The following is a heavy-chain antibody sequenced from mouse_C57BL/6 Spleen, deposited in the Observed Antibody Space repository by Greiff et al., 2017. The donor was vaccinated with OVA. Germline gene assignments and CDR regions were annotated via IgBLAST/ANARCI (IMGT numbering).Heavy chain of an antibody. CDR1: GFSLTSYG. CDR3: ARDYYSNYYAMDY. Sequence: VQVVESGPGLVQPSQSLSISCTVSGFSLTSYGVHWVRQSPGKGLEWLGVIWSGGSTDYNAAFISRLSISKDKSKSQVFFKMNSLQADDTAIYYCARDYYSNYYAMDYWGQGTSVTVSS. D-gene: IGHD2-12*01. J-gene: IGHJ4*01. CDR2: IWSGGST. V-gene: IGHV2-2*01.